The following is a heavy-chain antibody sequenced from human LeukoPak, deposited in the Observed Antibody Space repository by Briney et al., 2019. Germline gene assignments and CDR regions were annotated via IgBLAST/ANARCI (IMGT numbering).Heavy chain of an antibody. D-gene: IGHD1-1*01. Sequence: PSETLSLTCAVYGGSFSGYYWSWIRQPPGKGLEWIGEINHSGSTNYNPSLKSRVTTSVDTSKNQFSLKLSSVTAADTAVYYCARGPLVDPWGQGTLVTVSS. CDR1: GGSFSGYY. V-gene: IGHV4-34*01. J-gene: IGHJ5*02. CDR3: ARGPLVDP. CDR2: INHSGST.